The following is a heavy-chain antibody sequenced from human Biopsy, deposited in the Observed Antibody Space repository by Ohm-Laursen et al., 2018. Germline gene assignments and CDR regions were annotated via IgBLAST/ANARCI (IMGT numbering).Heavy chain of an antibody. J-gene: IGHJ1*01. CDR3: ATKLTGYFHH. CDR2: NIPILGTG. Sequence: SVKASCKAPGGTFSNYGVNWVRQAPGQGLEWLGGNIPILGTGNYAQKFPDRVTVAADTSTSTATMELRSLRSDDTAVYYCATKLTGYFHHWGQGTLVIVSS. V-gene: IGHV1-69*06. D-gene: IGHD3-9*01. CDR1: GGTFSNYG.